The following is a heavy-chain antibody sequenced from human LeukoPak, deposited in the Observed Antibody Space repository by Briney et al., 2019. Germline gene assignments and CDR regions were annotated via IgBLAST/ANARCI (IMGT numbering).Heavy chain of an antibody. J-gene: IGHJ4*02. D-gene: IGHD3-10*01. Sequence: GGSLRLSCAASGFTFIRAWMNWVRQAPGKGLEWVGRIKSKTDGGKTDYAAPVQGRFTISRDDSKHTLYLQMNRLKTEDTAVYYCSTGPTRISMIRGVVITDYWGQGTLVTVSS. CDR1: GFTFIRAW. CDR3: STGPTRISMIRGVVITDY. V-gene: IGHV3-15*01. CDR2: IKSKTDGGKT.